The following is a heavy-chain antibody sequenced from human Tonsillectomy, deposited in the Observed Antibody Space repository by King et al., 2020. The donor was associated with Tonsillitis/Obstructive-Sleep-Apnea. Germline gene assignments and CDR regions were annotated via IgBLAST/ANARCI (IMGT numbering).Heavy chain of an antibody. V-gene: IGHV3-21*01. Sequence: VQLQESGGGLVKPGGSLRLSCAASGFTFSSYSMNWVRQAPGKGLEWVSSISSSSSYIYHADSVKGRFTISRDNAKNSLYLQMNSLRAEDTAVYYCAGYGIAATNYYYYGMDVWGQGTTVTVSS. CDR1: GFTFSSYS. J-gene: IGHJ6*02. D-gene: IGHD2-15*01. CDR3: AGYGIAATNYYYYGMDV. CDR2: ISSSSSYI.